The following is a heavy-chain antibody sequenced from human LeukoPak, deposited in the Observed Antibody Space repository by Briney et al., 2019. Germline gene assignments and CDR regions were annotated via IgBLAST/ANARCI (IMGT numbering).Heavy chain of an antibody. CDR2: ISGSGGST. CDR1: GFTFSSYA. CDR3: ARGVRGVLRYFDY. Sequence: SGGSLRLSCAASGFTFSSYAMSWVRQAPGKGLEWVSAISGSGGSTYYADSVKGRFTISRDNSKNTLYLQMNSLRAEDTAVYYCARGVRGVLRYFDYWGQGTLVTVSS. J-gene: IGHJ4*02. D-gene: IGHD3-10*01. V-gene: IGHV3-23*01.